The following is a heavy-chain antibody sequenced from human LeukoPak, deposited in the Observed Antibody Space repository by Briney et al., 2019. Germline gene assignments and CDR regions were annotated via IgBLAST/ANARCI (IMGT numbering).Heavy chain of an antibody. V-gene: IGHV3-73*01. J-gene: IGHJ4*02. D-gene: IGHD3-22*01. CDR1: GFTFSGSA. Sequence: PWGSLRLSCAASGFTFSGSAMHWVRQASGKGLEWVGRIRSKANSYATAYAASVKGRFTISRDDSKNTAYLQMNSLKTEDTAVYYCTSSCTYYYDSSGCNWGQGTLVTVSS. CDR2: IRSKANSYAT. CDR3: TSSCTYYYDSSGCN.